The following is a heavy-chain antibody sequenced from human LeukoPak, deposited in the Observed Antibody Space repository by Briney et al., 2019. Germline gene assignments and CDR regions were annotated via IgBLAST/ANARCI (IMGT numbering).Heavy chain of an antibody. Sequence: GWSLRLSCAASGFTLSSYTMGWVRQAPGKGLEWVSTISSGGSTYYPDSMKGRFTISRDNSKNTLYLQMNSLRGEDTAVYYCAKGGVMGARETDYWGQGTLVTVSS. CDR2: ISSGGST. D-gene: IGHD2-8*01. CDR1: GFTLSSYT. J-gene: IGHJ4*02. CDR3: AKGGVMGARETDY. V-gene: IGHV3-23*01.